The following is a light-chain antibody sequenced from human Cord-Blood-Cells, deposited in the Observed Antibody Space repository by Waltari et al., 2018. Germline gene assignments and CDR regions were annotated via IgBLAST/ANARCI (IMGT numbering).Light chain of an antibody. V-gene: IGKV1-27*01. CDR2: AAS. CDR1: QGIGNY. Sequence: DIQMTQSPSSLSASVGDRVTSTCRASQGIGNYLAWYQQKPGKVPKLLIYAASTLQSGVPSRFSGGRSGTDFTLTISSLQPEDVATYYCQKYNSALLTFGQGTKVEIK. CDR3: QKYNSALLT. J-gene: IGKJ1*01.